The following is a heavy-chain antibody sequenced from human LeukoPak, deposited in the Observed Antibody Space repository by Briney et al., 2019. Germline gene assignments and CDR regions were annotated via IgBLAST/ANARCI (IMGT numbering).Heavy chain of an antibody. CDR1: GFTFSSYW. V-gene: IGHV3-74*01. CDR2: INSDGSST. Sequence: PGGSLRPSCAASGFTFSSYWMHWVRQAPGKGLVWVSRINSDGSSTSYADSVKGRFTISRDNAKNTLYLQMNSLRAEDTAVYYCARGMDYGDGYYYDSSGYSFDYWGQGTLVTVSS. J-gene: IGHJ4*02. CDR3: ARGMDYGDGYYYDSSGYSFDY. D-gene: IGHD3-22*01.